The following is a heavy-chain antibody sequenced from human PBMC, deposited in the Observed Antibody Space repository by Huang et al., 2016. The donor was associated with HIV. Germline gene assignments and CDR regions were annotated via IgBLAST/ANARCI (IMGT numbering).Heavy chain of an antibody. Sequence: QVQLQQWGAGLLKPSETLSLTCAVYGGSFSGYYWSWIRQSPGKGLEWIGEINHSGSTNYNPYRKSRLTIAVETSKNQFSLKLSSVTAADTAVYYCARERMMSWLDDHDAFDIWGQGTMVTVSS. J-gene: IGHJ3*02. CDR1: GGSFSGYY. CDR2: INHSGST. V-gene: IGHV4-34*01. CDR3: ARERMMSWLDDHDAFDI. D-gene: IGHD1-1*01.